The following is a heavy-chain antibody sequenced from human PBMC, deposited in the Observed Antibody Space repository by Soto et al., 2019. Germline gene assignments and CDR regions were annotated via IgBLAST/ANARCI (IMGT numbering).Heavy chain of an antibody. CDR2: MNPNSGNT. J-gene: IGHJ6*03. CDR1: GYTFTSYD. D-gene: IGHD1-7*01. Sequence: ASVKVSCKASGYTFTSYDINWVRQATGQGLEWMGWMNPNSGNTGYAQKFQGRVTMTRNTSISTAYMELSSLRSEDTAVYYCARGTLTGTTLDYYSYMDVWGKGTTVTVSS. CDR3: ARGTLTGTTLDYYSYMDV. V-gene: IGHV1-8*01.